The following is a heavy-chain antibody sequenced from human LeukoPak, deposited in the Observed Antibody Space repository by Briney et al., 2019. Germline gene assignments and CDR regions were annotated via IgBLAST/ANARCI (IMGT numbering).Heavy chain of an antibody. V-gene: IGHV3-48*01. CDR1: GYIFSSYS. CDR2: ISSSSSTI. Sequence: GGSLRLSCAASGYIFSSYSMNWVRQAPGKGLEWVSYISSSSSTIYYADSVKGQFTISRDNAKNSLYLQMSSLRAEDTAVYYCARVLHKRNYDSSTYYGYWGQGTLVTVSS. CDR3: ARVLHKRNYDSSTYYGY. D-gene: IGHD3-22*01. J-gene: IGHJ4*02.